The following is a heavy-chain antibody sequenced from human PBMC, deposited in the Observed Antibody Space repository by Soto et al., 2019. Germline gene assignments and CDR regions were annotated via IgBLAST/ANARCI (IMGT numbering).Heavy chain of an antibody. CDR1: GFTFSSYS. Sequence: GGSLRVSCAASGFTFSSYSMNWVRQAPGKGLEWVSCIGSSSSYIYYADSVKGRFTISRDNAKNSLYLQMNTLRAEDEDVYHCLHAYGNYSLDYWGPGTLVAASS. CDR2: IGSSSSYI. V-gene: IGHV3-21*01. J-gene: IGHJ4*02. CDR3: LHAYGNYSLDY. D-gene: IGHD3-22*01.